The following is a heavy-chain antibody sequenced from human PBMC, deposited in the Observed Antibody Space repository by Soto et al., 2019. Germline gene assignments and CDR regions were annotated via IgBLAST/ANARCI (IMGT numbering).Heavy chain of an antibody. D-gene: IGHD6-19*01. J-gene: IGHJ4*02. CDR2: IYYSGST. CDR3: ALGRTVAGIDY. Sequence: QLQLQESGPGLVKPSETLSLTCTVSGGSISSSSYYWGWIRQPPGKGLEWIGSIYYSGSTYYNPSLKSRVTISVDTSKNQFSLKLSSVTAADTAVYYCALGRTVAGIDYWGQGTLVTVSS. V-gene: IGHV4-39*01. CDR1: GGSISSSSYY.